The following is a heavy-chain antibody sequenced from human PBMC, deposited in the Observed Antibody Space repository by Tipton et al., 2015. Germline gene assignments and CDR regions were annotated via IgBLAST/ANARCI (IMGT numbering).Heavy chain of an antibody. Sequence: TLSLTCTVSSASISSGDCYWSWIRQSPGKGLEWIGHIYYTGNTNYNPSLKSRLTISIDTSKNQFFLKLSSVTAADTAVYYCARDRWYNALGGGSDFWGQGTLVTVSS. CDR1: SASISSGDCY. V-gene: IGHV4-30-4*01. D-gene: IGHD3-16*01. CDR2: IYYTGNT. J-gene: IGHJ4*02. CDR3: ARDRWYNALGGGSDF.